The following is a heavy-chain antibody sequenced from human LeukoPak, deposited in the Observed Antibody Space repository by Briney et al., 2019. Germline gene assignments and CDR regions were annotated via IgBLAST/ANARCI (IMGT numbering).Heavy chain of an antibody. D-gene: IGHD3-10*01. V-gene: IGHV3-30-3*01. Sequence: GRSLRLSCAASGFTFSSYAMHWVRQAPGKGLEWVAVISYDGSNKYYADSVKGRFTISRDNSKNTLYLQMNSLRAEDTAVYYCARMGMVRGVSDYYYYYGMDVWGQGTTVTVSS. CDR3: ARMGMVRGVSDYYYYYGMDV. CDR2: ISYDGSNK. J-gene: IGHJ6*02. CDR1: GFTFSSYA.